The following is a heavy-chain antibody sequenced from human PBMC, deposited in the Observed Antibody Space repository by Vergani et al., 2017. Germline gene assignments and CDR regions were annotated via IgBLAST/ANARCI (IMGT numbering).Heavy chain of an antibody. J-gene: IGHJ4*02. CDR2: TRNKANSYTT. Sequence: EVQLVESGGGLVKPGGSLRLSCAASGFTFRNAWMSWVRQAPGKGLEWVGRTRNKANSYTTEYAASVKGRFTISRDDSKNSLYLQMNSLKTEDTAVYYCARGPNLGYCSGGSCYQEFDYWGQGTLVTVSS. D-gene: IGHD2-15*01. V-gene: IGHV3-72*01. CDR1: GFTFRNAW. CDR3: ARGPNLGYCSGGSCYQEFDY.